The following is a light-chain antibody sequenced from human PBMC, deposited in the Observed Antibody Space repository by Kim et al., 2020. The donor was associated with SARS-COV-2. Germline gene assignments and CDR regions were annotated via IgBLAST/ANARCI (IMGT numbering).Light chain of an antibody. J-gene: IGLJ2*01. V-gene: IGLV3-21*04. CDR2: YDS. Sequence: SYELTQPPSVSVAPGKTARITCGGNNIGSKSVHWYQQKPGQAPVLAISYDSDRPSGIPDRFSGSNPGNTATLTISRVEAGDEADYYRQVWYSSTDHPVFG. CDR3: QVWYSSTDHPV. CDR1: NIGSKS.